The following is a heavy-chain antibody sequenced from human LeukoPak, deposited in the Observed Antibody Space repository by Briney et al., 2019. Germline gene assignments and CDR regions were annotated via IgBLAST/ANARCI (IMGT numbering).Heavy chain of an antibody. D-gene: IGHD3-22*01. CDR1: GGSINSSNW. Sequence: SGTLSLTCAVSGGSINSSNWWSWVRQPPGKGLEWIGEIYHSGSTNYNPSLKSRVTISVDKSKKQFSLKLSSVTAADTAVYYCAREDYDDAGAWYFDLWGRGTLVTVSS. CDR3: AREDYDDAGAWYFDL. J-gene: IGHJ2*01. V-gene: IGHV4-4*02. CDR2: IYHSGST.